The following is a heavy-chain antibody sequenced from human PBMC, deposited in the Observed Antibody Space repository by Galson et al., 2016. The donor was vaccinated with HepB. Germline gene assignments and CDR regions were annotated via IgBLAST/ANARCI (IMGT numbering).Heavy chain of an antibody. V-gene: IGHV4-31*03. CDR3: ASGVEGLVFDY. D-gene: IGHD3-3*01. CDR2: IYHSGSP. Sequence: TLSLTCTVSGGSSSSGGYYWNWIRQHPGKGLEWIGYIYHSGSPYYNPSLKGRVTISGHTSKRQFSLRLSSMTAADTAVYYCASGVEGLVFDYWGQGTPVTVSS. J-gene: IGHJ4*02. CDR1: GGSSSSGGYY.